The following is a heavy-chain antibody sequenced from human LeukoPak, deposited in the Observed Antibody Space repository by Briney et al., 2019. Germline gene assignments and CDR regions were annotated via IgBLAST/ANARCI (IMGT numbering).Heavy chain of an antibody. CDR3: ARRYCSGTSCYFFDY. V-gene: IGHV5-51*01. D-gene: IGHD2-2*01. CDR1: GYTFTGSW. Sequence: GESLKISCRGSGYTFTGSWIGWVRQMPGKGLEYMGIIYPGDSDTRYSPSFQGQVTISADKSISTAYLQWSSLKASDTAMYYCARRYCSGTSCYFFDYWGQGTLVTVSS. J-gene: IGHJ4*02. CDR2: IYPGDSDT.